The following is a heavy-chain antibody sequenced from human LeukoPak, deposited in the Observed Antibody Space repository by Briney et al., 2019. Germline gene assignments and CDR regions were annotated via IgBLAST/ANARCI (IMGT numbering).Heavy chain of an antibody. CDR2: IIPIFGTA. D-gene: IGHD6-19*01. Sequence: EASVKVSCKASGGTFSSYAISWVRQAPGQGLEWMGGIIPIFGTANYAQKFQGRVTITADESTSTAYMELSSLRSEDTAVYYCARYYSGWYYFDYWGQGTLVTVSS. J-gene: IGHJ4*02. V-gene: IGHV1-69*13. CDR1: GGTFSSYA. CDR3: ARYYSGWYYFDY.